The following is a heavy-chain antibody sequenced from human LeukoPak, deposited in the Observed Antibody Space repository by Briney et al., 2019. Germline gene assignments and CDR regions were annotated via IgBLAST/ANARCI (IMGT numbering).Heavy chain of an antibody. CDR3: VKDRTGTYTLDY. J-gene: IGHJ4*02. D-gene: IGHD3-10*01. CDR1: GFTFSSYA. CDR2: ISDSGVTT. V-gene: IGHV3-23*01. Sequence: WGSLRLSCAASGFTFSSYAMSWVPQAPGKGLEWVSAISDSGVTTYYADSVKGQFTISRDNSKNTLNLQMNSLRAEDTAVYYCVKDRTGTYTLDYWGQGTLVTVSS.